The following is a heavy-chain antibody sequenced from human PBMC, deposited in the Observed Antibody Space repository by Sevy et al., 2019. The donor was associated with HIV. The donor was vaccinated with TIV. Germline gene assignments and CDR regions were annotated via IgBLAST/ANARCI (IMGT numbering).Heavy chain of an antibody. CDR1: GFTFSSYS. J-gene: IGHJ3*02. CDR2: ISSSSSYI. CDR3: ARDSQGWELRSALDI. Sequence: GGSLRLSCAASGFTFSSYSMNWVRQAPGKGLEWVSSISSSSSYIYYADSVKGRFTISRDNAKNSLYLQMNSLRAEDTAVYYCARDSQGWELRSALDIWGQGTMVTVSS. V-gene: IGHV3-21*01. D-gene: IGHD1-26*01.